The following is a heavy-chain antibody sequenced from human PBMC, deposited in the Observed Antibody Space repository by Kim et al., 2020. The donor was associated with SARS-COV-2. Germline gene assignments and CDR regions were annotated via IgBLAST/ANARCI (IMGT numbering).Heavy chain of an antibody. V-gene: IGHV3-23*01. CDR2: VSGGGGSA. Sequence: GGSLRLSCAVSGFTFSSYAMHWVRQAPGKGLEWVSAVSGGGGSASYADSVRGRFTISRDNSKNTLSLQMSSLRAEDTAIYYCAKAVGSTMWNSFDYWGQGTLVTVSS. D-gene: IGHD1-26*01. CDR1: GFTFSSYA. J-gene: IGHJ4*02. CDR3: AKAVGSTMWNSFDY.